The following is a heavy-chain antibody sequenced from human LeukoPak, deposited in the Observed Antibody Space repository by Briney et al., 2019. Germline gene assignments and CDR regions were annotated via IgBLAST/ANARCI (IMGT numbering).Heavy chain of an antibody. J-gene: IGHJ4*02. V-gene: IGHV1-24*01. Sequence: ASVKVSCKVSGYTLTELSMHWVRQAPGKGLEWMGGFDPEDGETIYAQKFQGRVTMAEDTSTDTAYMELSSLRSEDTAVYYCATDLQNYSGYDPLLWGQGTLVTVSS. CDR3: ATDLQNYSGYDPLL. D-gene: IGHD5-12*01. CDR1: GYTLTELS. CDR2: FDPEDGET.